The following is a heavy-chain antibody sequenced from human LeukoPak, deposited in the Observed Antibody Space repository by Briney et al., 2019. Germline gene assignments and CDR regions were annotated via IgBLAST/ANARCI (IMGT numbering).Heavy chain of an antibody. CDR3: ARTGIAARPTVWFDP. J-gene: IGHJ5*02. CDR1: GFTFSSHW. D-gene: IGHD6-6*01. Sequence: PGGSLRLSCAAPGFTFSSHWMHWVRQAPGKGLVWVSHINSDGSSTNYADSVKGRFTISRDNAKNTLYLQMNSLRAEDTAVYYCARTGIAARPTVWFDPWGQGTLVTVSS. V-gene: IGHV3-74*01. CDR2: INSDGSST.